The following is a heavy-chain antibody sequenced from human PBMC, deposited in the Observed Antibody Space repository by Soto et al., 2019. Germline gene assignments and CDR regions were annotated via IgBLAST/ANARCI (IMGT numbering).Heavy chain of an antibody. V-gene: IGHV3-13*01. CDR3: ARVGTAMRDYYGMDV. Sequence: GGSLRLSCAASGFTFSSYDMHWVRQATGKGLEWVSAIGTAGDTYYPGSVKGRFTISRENAKNSLYLQMNSLGAGDTAVYYCARVGTAMRDYYGMDVWGQGTTVTVSS. CDR1: GFTFSSYD. D-gene: IGHD5-18*01. CDR2: IGTAGDT. J-gene: IGHJ6*02.